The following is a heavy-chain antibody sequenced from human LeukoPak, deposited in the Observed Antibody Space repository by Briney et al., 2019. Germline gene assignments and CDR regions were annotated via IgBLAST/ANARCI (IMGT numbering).Heavy chain of an antibody. CDR1: GFTFSNYG. J-gene: IGHJ4*02. CDR2: ISPGGDTT. D-gene: IGHD5-18*01. V-gene: IGHV3-23*01. CDR3: ARDLSGIAGYTYGRGIDY. Sequence: PGGTLRLSCAASGFTFSNYGMSWVRQAPGKGLEWVSIISPGGDTTYYADSVRGRFTISKDNSKNTLYLQMNSLRAEDTAVYYCARDLSGIAGYTYGRGIDYWGQGTLVTVSS.